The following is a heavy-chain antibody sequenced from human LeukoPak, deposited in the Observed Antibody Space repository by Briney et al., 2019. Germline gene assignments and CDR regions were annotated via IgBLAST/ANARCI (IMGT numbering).Heavy chain of an antibody. J-gene: IGHJ3*02. CDR3: ARRYDILTGYSPDAFDI. CDR1: GGTFSSYA. CDR2: IIPIFGTA. V-gene: IGHV1-69*01. Sequence: GSSVKVSCKASGGTFSSYAVSWERQAPGQGLEWMGGIIPIFGTANYAQKFQGRVTITADESTSTAYMELSSLRSEDTAVYYCARRYDILTGYSPDAFDIWGQGTMVTVSS. D-gene: IGHD3-9*01.